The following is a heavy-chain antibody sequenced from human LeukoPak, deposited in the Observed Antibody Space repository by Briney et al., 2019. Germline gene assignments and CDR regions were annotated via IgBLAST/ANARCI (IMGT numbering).Heavy chain of an antibody. CDR2: ISFDGSNK. J-gene: IGHJ4*02. V-gene: IGHV3-30*18. CDR1: GFAFSSYG. CDR3: AKEYYYGSGSQEYYFDY. D-gene: IGHD3-10*01. Sequence: PGGSLRLSCAASGFAFSSYGLLWGREAPGKGLEGGAVISFDGSNKYCADSVKGRFTISRDNYKHTLYLQMNSLRAEDTAEYHCAKEYYYGSGSQEYYFDYWGQGTLVTVSS.